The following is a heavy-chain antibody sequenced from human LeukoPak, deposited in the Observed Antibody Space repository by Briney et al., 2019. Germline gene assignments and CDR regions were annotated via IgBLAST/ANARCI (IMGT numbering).Heavy chain of an antibody. Sequence: NPSGTLSLTCAVSGYSISSGHWWSWVRQPPGKGLEWIGEIHHGGSTNYNPSLKSRVTISVDTSKNQFSLKLSSVTAADTAVYYCARVPGGYCSGGSCYRGWFDPWGQGTLVTVSS. V-gene: IGHV4-4*02. CDR2: IHHGGST. J-gene: IGHJ5*02. D-gene: IGHD2-15*01. CDR3: ARVPGGYCSGGSCYRGWFDP. CDR1: GYSISSGHW.